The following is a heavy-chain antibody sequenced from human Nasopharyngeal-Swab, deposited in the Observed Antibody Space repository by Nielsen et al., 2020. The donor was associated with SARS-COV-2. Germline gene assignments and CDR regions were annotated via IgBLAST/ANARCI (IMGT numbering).Heavy chain of an antibody. CDR3: ARGLSGVVPAPILGLGPFYSYYYMDV. J-gene: IGHJ6*03. Sequence: SETLSLTCTVSGGSISSSSYYWGWIRQPPGKGLEWIGSIYYSGNTYYNPSLKSRVTISVDTSNNQFSLKLRSVTAADTAVYYCARGLSGVVPAPILGLGPFYSYYYMDVWGKGTTVTVSS. CDR2: IYYSGNT. V-gene: IGHV4-39*07. CDR1: GGSISSSSYY. D-gene: IGHD2-2*01.